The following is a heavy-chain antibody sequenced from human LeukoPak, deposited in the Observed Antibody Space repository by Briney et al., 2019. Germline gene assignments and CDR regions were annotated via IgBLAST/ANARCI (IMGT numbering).Heavy chain of an antibody. CDR1: GFTFNSYW. Sequence: GGSLRLSCAASGFTFNSYWMNWVRQAPGKGLEWVSHITSSSTIYYADSVKGRFTISRDNAKNSLYLQMNSLRDEDTAVYYCARRFDSWGQGTLVTVSS. CDR2: ITSSSTI. J-gene: IGHJ4*02. CDR3: ARRFDS. V-gene: IGHV3-48*02.